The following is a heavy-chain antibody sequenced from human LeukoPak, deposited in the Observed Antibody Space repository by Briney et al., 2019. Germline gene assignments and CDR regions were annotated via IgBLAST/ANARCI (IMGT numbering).Heavy chain of an antibody. CDR1: GGSISSGGYY. D-gene: IGHD2-21*02. Sequence: SETLSLTCTVSGGSISSGGYYWSWIRQHPGKGLEWIGYIYYSGSTYYNPSLKSRVTISVDTSKNQFSLKLSSVTAADTAVYYCARGTALGPVPFISYFDYWGQGTLVTVSS. CDR2: IYYSGST. V-gene: IGHV4-31*02. J-gene: IGHJ4*02. CDR3: ARGTALGPVPFISYFDY.